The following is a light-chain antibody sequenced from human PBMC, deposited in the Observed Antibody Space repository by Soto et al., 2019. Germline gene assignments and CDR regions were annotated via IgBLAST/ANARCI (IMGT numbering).Light chain of an antibody. J-gene: IGLJ3*02. CDR3: CSYVGSGSWV. Sequence: QSVLSQPASVSGSPGQSITISCTGARSDIGTYNLVSWYQQHPGKVPKVMIYEGIKRPPGVSNRFSGSKSGNTASLTISGLQTEDEADYYCCSYVGSGSWVFGGGTKLTVL. CDR2: EGI. CDR1: RSDIGTYNL. V-gene: IGLV2-23*01.